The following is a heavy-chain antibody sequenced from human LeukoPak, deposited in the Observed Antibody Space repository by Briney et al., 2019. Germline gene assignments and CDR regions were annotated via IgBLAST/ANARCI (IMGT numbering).Heavy chain of an antibody. CDR2: ITSSGAAT. CDR1: GFTFSSYA. V-gene: IGHV3-21*01. J-gene: IGHJ4*02. D-gene: IGHD4-11*01. CDR3: AREMTTEAFDY. Sequence: GGSLRLSCAASGFTFSSYAMSWVRQAPGKGLEWVSSITSSGAATYYADSVKGRFTISRDNAKNSLYLQMNSLRAEDTAVYYCAREMTTEAFDYWGQGTLVTVSS.